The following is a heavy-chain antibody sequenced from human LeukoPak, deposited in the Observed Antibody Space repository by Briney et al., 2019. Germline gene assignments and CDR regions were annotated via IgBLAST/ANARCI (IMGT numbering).Heavy chain of an antibody. D-gene: IGHD6-13*01. J-gene: IGHJ5*02. Sequence: GGSLRLSCAASGFTFRSYAVLWVRQAPGKGLEWVAVISDDGSNKYYADSVKGRFTVSRDNSKNTLYLHMNSLRAEDTAVYYCARERIAATGNGWFYPWGQGTLVTVSS. CDR1: GFTFRSYA. CDR2: ISDDGSNK. V-gene: IGHV3-30-3*01. CDR3: ARERIAATGNGWFYP.